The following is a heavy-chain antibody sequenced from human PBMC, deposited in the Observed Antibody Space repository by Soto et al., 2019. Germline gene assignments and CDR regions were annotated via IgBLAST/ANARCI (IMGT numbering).Heavy chain of an antibody. V-gene: IGHV3-30-3*01. CDR1: GFTFSSYA. CDR3: ARDKIAVVVTAIRNNWFDP. Sequence: GGSLRLSCAASGFTFSSYAMHWVRQAPGKGLEWVAVISYDGSNKYYADSVKGRFTISRDNSKNTLYLQMNSLRAEDTAVYYCARDKIAVVVTAIRNNWFDPWGQGTLVTVSS. J-gene: IGHJ5*02. D-gene: IGHD2-21*02. CDR2: ISYDGSNK.